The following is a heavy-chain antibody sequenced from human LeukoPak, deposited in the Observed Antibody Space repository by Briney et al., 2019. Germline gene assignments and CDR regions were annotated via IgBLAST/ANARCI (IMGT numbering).Heavy chain of an antibody. Sequence: GSLRLSCAASGFTFTSYSMSWVRQAPGKGLEWVSGTSDRGDYTYYADSVKGRFTISRDSSKNTLFLQMNSLRAEDTALYFCARKAQYNGHYPLDYWCQGTLVTVSS. CDR1: GFTFTSYS. CDR2: TSDRGDYT. CDR3: ARKAQYNGHYPLDY. V-gene: IGHV3-23*01. J-gene: IGHJ4*02. D-gene: IGHD1-7*01.